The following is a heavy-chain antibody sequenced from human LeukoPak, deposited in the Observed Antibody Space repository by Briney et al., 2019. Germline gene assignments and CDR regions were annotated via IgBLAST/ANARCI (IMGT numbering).Heavy chain of an antibody. V-gene: IGHV1-18*01. Sequence: ASVKVSCEASGYTFTSNGFTWVRQAPGQGLEWMGWISAYSANTNYAQKFQGRVTMTTDTSTSTAYMELRSLRSDDTAVYYCATTTTGWFAPWGQGTLVTVSS. J-gene: IGHJ5*02. D-gene: IGHD1-1*01. CDR1: GYTFTSNG. CDR3: ATTTTGWFAP. CDR2: ISAYSANT.